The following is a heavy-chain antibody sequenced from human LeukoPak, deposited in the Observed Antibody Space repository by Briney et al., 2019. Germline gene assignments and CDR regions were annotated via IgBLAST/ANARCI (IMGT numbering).Heavy chain of an antibody. CDR3: AKDRVATVTTFNVY. D-gene: IGHD4-17*01. CDR1: GFTFSSYA. J-gene: IGHJ4*02. V-gene: IGHV3-23*01. Sequence: GGSLRLSCAASGFTFSSYAMSWVRQAPGKGLEWVSSVNGSGDTTYYADSVKGRFTISRDNSKNTLYLQMNSLRAEDTAMYYCAKDRVATVTTFNVYWGQGTLVTVSS. CDR2: VNGSGDTT.